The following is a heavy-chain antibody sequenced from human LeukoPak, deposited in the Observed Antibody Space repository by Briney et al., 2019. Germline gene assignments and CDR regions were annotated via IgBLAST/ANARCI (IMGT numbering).Heavy chain of an antibody. D-gene: IGHD3-10*01. V-gene: IGHV4-34*01. Sequence: PSETLSLTCAVYGGSFSGYYWSWIRQPPGKGLEWIGEINHSGSTNYNPSLKSRVTISVDTSKNQFSLKLSSVTAAYTAVYYCAGQGGSGIFDDYEYMTVGGKGT. CDR1: GGSFSGYY. CDR2: INHSGST. J-gene: IGHJ6*03. CDR3: AGQGGSGIFDDYEYMTV.